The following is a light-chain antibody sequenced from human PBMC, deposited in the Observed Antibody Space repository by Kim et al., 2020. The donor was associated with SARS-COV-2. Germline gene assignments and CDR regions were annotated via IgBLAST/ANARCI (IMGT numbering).Light chain of an antibody. V-gene: IGKV3D-7*01. Sequence: PGQGATLSCRASQSVSSSYLSWYQHKPGQAPRLLIYAASTRATAIPARFSGSGSGTDFTLTITSLQPEDFAVYYCQQDHNLPWTFGQGTKVDIK. CDR2: AAS. J-gene: IGKJ1*01. CDR3: QQDHNLPWT. CDR1: QSVSSSY.